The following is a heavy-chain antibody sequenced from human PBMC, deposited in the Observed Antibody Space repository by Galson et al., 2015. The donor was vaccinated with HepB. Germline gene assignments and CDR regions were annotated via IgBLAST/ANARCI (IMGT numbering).Heavy chain of an antibody. Sequence: SLRLSCAASGFTFSSYAMSWVRQAPGKGLEWVSAISGSGGSTYYADSVKGRFTISRDNSKNTLYLQMNSLRAEDTAVYYCAKDSGGGTYYFDYWGQGTLVTVSS. CDR1: GFTFSSYA. J-gene: IGHJ4*02. V-gene: IGHV3-23*01. D-gene: IGHD1-1*01. CDR2: ISGSGGST. CDR3: AKDSGGGTYYFDY.